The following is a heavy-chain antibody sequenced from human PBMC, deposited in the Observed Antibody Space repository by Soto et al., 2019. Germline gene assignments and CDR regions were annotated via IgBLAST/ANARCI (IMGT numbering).Heavy chain of an antibody. D-gene: IGHD3-16*01. Sequence: SETLSLTCTVSGGSVSSGNYYWSWIRQPPGKGLQWIGHIYYIGSTNYNPSLKSRVTISVDTSKNQFSLKLSSVTTADTAVYYCARNDLMITFGGVIRGAPSFDPWGQGTLVTVS. J-gene: IGHJ5*02. V-gene: IGHV4-61*01. CDR1: GGSVSSGNYY. CDR3: ARNDLMITFGGVIRGAPSFDP. CDR2: IYYIGST.